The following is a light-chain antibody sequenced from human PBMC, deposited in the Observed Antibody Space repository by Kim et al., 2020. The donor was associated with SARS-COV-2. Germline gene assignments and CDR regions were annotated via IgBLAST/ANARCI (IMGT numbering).Light chain of an antibody. CDR2: AAS. CDR3: QQTDNSPQT. J-gene: IGKJ1*01. Sequence: ASVGDRVTITCRTSQDISDNLHWYQHKPGRAPNLLFYAASNLESGVPSRFTGSGAGTQFTLTISSLQPEDFATYYCQQTDNSPQTFGQGTKVDIK. V-gene: IGKV1-39*01. CDR1: QDISDN.